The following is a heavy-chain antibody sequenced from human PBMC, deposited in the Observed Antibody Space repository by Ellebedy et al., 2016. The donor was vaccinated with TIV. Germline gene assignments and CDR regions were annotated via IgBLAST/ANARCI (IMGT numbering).Heavy chain of an antibody. CDR2: IYTDGGT. D-gene: IGHD3-16*01. Sequence: PGGSLRLSCAASGFIVNSCFMSWVRQAPGKGLEWVSIIYTDGGTNYTDSVRDRFTISRDDSGNTLYLQMNGLRAEDTAVYYCARDPGGGGDYGDNWFDPWGQGTLVTVSS. J-gene: IGHJ5*02. V-gene: IGHV3-66*01. CDR1: GFIVNSCF. CDR3: ARDPGGGGDYGDNWFDP.